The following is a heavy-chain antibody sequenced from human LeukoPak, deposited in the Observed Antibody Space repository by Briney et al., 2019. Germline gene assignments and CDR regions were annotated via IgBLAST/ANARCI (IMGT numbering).Heavy chain of an antibody. CDR3: ANIKYYYYMDV. D-gene: IGHD3-10*01. Sequence: GGSLRLSCAASGFTFSNYAMTWVRQDPGKGLNWVTGISGDGATTYYADSVKGQFTISRDNSKNTLYLQMNSLRAEDTAVYYCANIKYYYYMDVWGKGTTVTVSS. V-gene: IGHV3-23*01. CDR1: GFTFSNYA. CDR2: ISGDGATT. J-gene: IGHJ6*03.